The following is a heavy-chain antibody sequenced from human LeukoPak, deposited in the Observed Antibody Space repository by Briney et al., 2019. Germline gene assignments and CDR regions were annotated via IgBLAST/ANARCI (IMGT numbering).Heavy chain of an antibody. CDR3: ARELVGRDYGSGSYYKMGFVDY. V-gene: IGHV1-69*04. CDR2: IIPIFGIA. Sequence: ASVKVSCKASGGTFSSYAISWVRQAPGQGLEWMGRIIPIFGIANYAQKFQGRVTITADKSTSTAYMELSSLRSEDTAVYYCARELVGRDYGSGSYYKMGFVDYWGQGTLVTVSS. J-gene: IGHJ4*02. D-gene: IGHD3-10*01. CDR1: GGTFSSYA.